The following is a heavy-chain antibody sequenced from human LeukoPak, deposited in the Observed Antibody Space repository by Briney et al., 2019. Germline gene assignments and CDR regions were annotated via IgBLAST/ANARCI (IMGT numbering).Heavy chain of an antibody. D-gene: IGHD2-15*01. CDR2: IYTRGST. J-gene: IGHJ3*02. CDR1: GGSINNYC. V-gene: IGHV4-4*07. CDR3: ARGRYCSADICSGGDAFDI. Sequence: SETLSLTCTVSGGSINNYCWSWIRQPAGKGLEWIGRIYTRGSTNYNPSLKSRVTMSVDTSKNQFPLKLSSVTAADTAVYYCARGRYCSADICSGGDAFDIWGQGTMVSVSS.